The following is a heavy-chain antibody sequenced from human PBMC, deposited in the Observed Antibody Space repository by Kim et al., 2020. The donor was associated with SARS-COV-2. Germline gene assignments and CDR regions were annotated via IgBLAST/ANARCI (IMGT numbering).Heavy chain of an antibody. V-gene: IGHV6-1*01. CDR3: ARGGYGGGWRPC. J-gene: IGHJ4*02. Sequence: DYAVAVRSRISINADTSKNQFSLQLNSVTPEDTAVYYCARGGYGGGWRPCWGQGTLVTVSS. D-gene: IGHD6-19*01.